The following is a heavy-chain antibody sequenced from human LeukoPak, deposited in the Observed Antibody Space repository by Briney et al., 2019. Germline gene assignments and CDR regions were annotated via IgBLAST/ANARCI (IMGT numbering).Heavy chain of an antibody. CDR2: INPNSGGT. J-gene: IGHJ6*03. Sequence: ASVKVSCKASGYTFTGYYMHWVRQAPGQGLGWMGWINPNSGGTNYAQKFQGRVTMTRDTSISTAYMELSRLRSDDTAVYYCARDVEDNYYYYMDVWGKGTTVTVSS. CDR3: ARDVEDNYYYYMDV. CDR1: GYTFTGYY. D-gene: IGHD2-15*01. V-gene: IGHV1-2*02.